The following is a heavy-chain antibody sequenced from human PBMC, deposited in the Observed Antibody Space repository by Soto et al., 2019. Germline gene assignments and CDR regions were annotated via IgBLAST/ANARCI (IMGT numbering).Heavy chain of an antibody. CDR1: GFIFGSYA. CDR3: ARWSYLDY. J-gene: IGHJ4*02. CDR2: ISGSDGKT. D-gene: IGHD3-3*01. V-gene: IGHV3-23*01. Sequence: PGGSLRLSCAASGFIFGSYALSWVRQAPGKGLEWVSTISGSDGKTFYADSVKDRFSISRDTSQSTLYLQMNSLRADDTAMYYCARWSYLDYWGQGTRVTVSS.